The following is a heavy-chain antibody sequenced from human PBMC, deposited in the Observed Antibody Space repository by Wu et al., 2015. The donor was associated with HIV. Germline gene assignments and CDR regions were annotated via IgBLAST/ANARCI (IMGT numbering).Heavy chain of an antibody. CDR1: GYTFTGYY. J-gene: IGHJ4*02. V-gene: IGHV1-2*02. CDR3: ASGDGSSWSGDYFDY. Sequence: QVQLVQSGAEVKKPGASVKVSCKASGYTFTGYYMHWVRQAPGQGLEWMGWINPNSGGTNYAQKFQGRVTMTRDTSISTAYMELRSLRSDDTAVYYCASGDGSSWSGDYFDYVGPGNAGHRLL. D-gene: IGHD6-13*01. CDR2: INPNSGGT.